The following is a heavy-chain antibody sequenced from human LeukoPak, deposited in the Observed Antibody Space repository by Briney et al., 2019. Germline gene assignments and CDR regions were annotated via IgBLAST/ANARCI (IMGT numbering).Heavy chain of an antibody. CDR3: ARHVRYFDWKNTGGAFDL. V-gene: IGHV4-59*08. Sequence: SETLSLTCTVSGGSISSYYWSWIRQPPGKGLEWIGYIFFSGSTNYNPSLKSRVAISIHTSKNQFSLKLTSVTAADTAVYYCARHVRYFDWKNTGGAFDLWGQGTMVTVSS. D-gene: IGHD3-9*01. J-gene: IGHJ3*01. CDR1: GGSISSYY. CDR2: IFFSGST.